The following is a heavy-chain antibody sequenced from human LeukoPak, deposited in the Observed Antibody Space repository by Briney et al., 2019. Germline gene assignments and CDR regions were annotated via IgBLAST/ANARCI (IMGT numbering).Heavy chain of an antibody. CDR3: AKDSGSSSSWYYFDY. J-gene: IGHJ4*02. CDR1: GFTFSSYS. Sequence: TGGSLRLSCAASGFTFSSYSMNWVRQAPGKGLEWVSSISSSSSYIYYADSVKGRFTISRDNAKNSLYLHMNSLRAEDTALYYCAKDSGSSSSWYYFDYWGQGTLVTVSS. V-gene: IGHV3-21*04. CDR2: ISSSSSYI. D-gene: IGHD6-13*01.